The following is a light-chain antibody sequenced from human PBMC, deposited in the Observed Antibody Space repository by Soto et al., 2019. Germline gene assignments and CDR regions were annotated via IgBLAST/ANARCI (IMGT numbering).Light chain of an antibody. Sequence: EIVMTQSPASLSVSPGEIATLSCRASQTVSSNLAWYQQKPGQAPRLLIYDASTRATGIPVRFRGSGSGTEFTLTISSLQSEDSAVYYCHQYNNWLALNFGGGTKVDIK. CDR3: HQYNNWLALN. CDR1: QTVSSN. J-gene: IGKJ4*01. CDR2: DAS. V-gene: IGKV3-15*01.